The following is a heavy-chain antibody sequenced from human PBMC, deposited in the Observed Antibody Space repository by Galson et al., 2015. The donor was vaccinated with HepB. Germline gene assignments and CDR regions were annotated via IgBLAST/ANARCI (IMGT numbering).Heavy chain of an antibody. V-gene: IGHV7-4-1*02. CDR1: GYTFTSYA. Sequence: SVKVSCKASGYTFTSYAMNWVRQAPGQGLEWMGWINTNTGDPTYAQGFTGRFVFSLDTSVSTAYLQISSLKAEDTAVYYCARTPYYGSGNFYNAWFGPWGQGTLVTVSS. CDR3: ARTPYYGSGNFYNAWFGP. D-gene: IGHD3-10*01. CDR2: INTNTGDP. J-gene: IGHJ5*02.